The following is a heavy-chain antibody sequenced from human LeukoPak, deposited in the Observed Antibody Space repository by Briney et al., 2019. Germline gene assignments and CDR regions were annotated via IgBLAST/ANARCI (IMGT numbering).Heavy chain of an antibody. CDR1: GHTFTGYY. V-gene: IGHV1-2*02. CDR3: ARVRAWFGELLPHPDY. CDR2: INPNSGGT. D-gene: IGHD3-10*01. J-gene: IGHJ4*02. Sequence: ASVKVSCKASGHTFTGYYMHWVRQAPGQGPEWMGWINPNSGGTNYAQKFQGRVTMTRDTSISTAYMELSRLRSDDTAVYYCARVRAWFGELLPHPDYWGQGTLVTVSS.